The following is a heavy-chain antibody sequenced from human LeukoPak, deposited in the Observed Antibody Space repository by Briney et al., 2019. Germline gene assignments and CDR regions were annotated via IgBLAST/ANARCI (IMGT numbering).Heavy chain of an antibody. D-gene: IGHD3-10*01. Sequence: EASVKVSCKASGYTFTSYAMNWVRQAPGQGLEWMGWINTNTGNPTYAQGFTGRFVFSLDTSVSTAYLQISSLKAEDTAVYYCARDSALPPRGLFDPWGQGTLVTVSS. CDR3: ARDSALPPRGLFDP. J-gene: IGHJ5*02. CDR2: INTNTGNP. V-gene: IGHV7-4-1*02. CDR1: GYTFTSYA.